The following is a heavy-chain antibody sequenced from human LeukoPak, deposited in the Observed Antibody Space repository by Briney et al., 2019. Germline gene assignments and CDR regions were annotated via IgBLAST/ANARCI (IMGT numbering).Heavy chain of an antibody. CDR2: FDPEDGET. Sequence: GASVKVSCKVSGYTLTELSMHWVRQAPGKGLEWMGGFDPEDGETIYAQKFQGRVTMTEDTSTDTAYMELSSLRSEDTAVHYCARGGQLGYYHGMDVWGQGTTVTVSS. CDR3: ARGGQLGYYHGMDV. D-gene: IGHD6-13*01. V-gene: IGHV1-24*01. J-gene: IGHJ6*02. CDR1: GYTLTELS.